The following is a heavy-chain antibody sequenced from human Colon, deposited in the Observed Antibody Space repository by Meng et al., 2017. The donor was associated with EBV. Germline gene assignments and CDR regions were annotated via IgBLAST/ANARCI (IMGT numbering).Heavy chain of an antibody. Sequence: QVQLPGSGPGLLKPSGTLSLTCGVSGVSISSNIRWTWVRQPPGKGLEWIGDIDDSGSTNYNPSLNSRISISLDKSKNHFSLKVNSVTAADTAVYYCARGKQDAWELLAYWGQGALVTVSS. CDR1: GVSISSNIR. CDR2: IDDSGST. CDR3: ARGKQDAWELLAY. D-gene: IGHD1-26*01. J-gene: IGHJ4*02. V-gene: IGHV4-4*02.